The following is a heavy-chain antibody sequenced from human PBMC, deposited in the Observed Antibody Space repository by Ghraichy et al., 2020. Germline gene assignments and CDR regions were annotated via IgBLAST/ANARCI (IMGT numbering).Heavy chain of an antibody. CDR3: AREASQWRVDPYYDFWSGYYGSYFDY. J-gene: IGHJ4*02. CDR1: GFTFSSYS. V-gene: IGHV3-48*02. D-gene: IGHD3-3*01. Sequence: GGSLRLSCAASGFTFSSYSMNWVRQAPGKGLEWVSYISSSSSTIYYADSVKGRFTISRDNAKNSLYLQMNSLRDEDTAVYYCAREASQWRVDPYYDFWSGYYGSYFDYWGQGTLVTVSS. CDR2: ISSSSSTI.